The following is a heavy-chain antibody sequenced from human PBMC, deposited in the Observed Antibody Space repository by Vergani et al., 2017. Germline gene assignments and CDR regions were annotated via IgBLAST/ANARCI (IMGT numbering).Heavy chain of an antibody. CDR3: ARHAQPIALAGSILDSNWLDP. Sequence: QGQLAQSGAEVKKPGSSVKVSCKASGGTFSSNSISWVRQAPGQGLEWIGAIYYRGRTDYSPSLKNRVTISMDTSRNQFSLHLRSVTAADTAVYYCARHAQPIALAGSILDSNWLDPWGPGTLVTVSS. CDR1: GGTFSSNS. J-gene: IGHJ5*02. CDR2: IYYRGRT. V-gene: IGHV1-69*10. D-gene: IGHD6-19*01.